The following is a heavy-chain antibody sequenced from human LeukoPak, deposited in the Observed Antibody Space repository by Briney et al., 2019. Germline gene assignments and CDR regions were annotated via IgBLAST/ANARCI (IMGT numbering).Heavy chain of an antibody. V-gene: IGHV4-34*01. D-gene: IGHD6-13*01. J-gene: IGHJ6*02. CDR3: AGQPRYSGSWYNYYGMDV. CDR1: GGSFSGYY. CDR2: INHSGST. Sequence: PSETLSLTCAVYGGSFSGYYWSWIRQPPGKGLEWIGEINHSGSTNYNPSLKSRVTISVDTSKNQFSLKLSSVTAADTAVYYCAGQPRYSGSWYNYYGMDVWGRGTTVTVSS.